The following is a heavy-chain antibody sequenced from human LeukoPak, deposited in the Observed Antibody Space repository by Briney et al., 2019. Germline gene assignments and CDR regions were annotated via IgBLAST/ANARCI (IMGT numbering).Heavy chain of an antibody. Sequence: GGSLRLSCAASGFTFSSYAMSWVRQAPGKGLEWVSAISGSGGSTYYADSVKGRFTISRDNSKNTLYVQMNSLRAEDTAVYYCAKTMVRGVIIRGKIGYFDYWGQGTLVTVSS. V-gene: IGHV3-23*01. J-gene: IGHJ4*02. CDR1: GFTFSSYA. D-gene: IGHD3-10*01. CDR2: ISGSGGST. CDR3: AKTMVRGVIIRGKIGYFDY.